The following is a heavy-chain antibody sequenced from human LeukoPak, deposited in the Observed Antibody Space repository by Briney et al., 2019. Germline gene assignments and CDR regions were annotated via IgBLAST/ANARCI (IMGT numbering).Heavy chain of an antibody. Sequence: GGSLRLSCAASGFTFSSNYMSWVRQAPGKGLEWVSVIYSGGSTYYADSVKGRFTISRDNSKNTLYLQMNSLRAEDTAVYYCARVARVSGPFDYWGQGTLVTVSS. CDR1: GFTFSSNY. CDR3: ARVARVSGPFDY. D-gene: IGHD2-15*01. J-gene: IGHJ4*02. V-gene: IGHV3-66*01. CDR2: IYSGGST.